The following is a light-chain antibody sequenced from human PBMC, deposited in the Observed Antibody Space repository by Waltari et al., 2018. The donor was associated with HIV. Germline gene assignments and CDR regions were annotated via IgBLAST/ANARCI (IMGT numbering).Light chain of an antibody. Sequence: QLVLTQSPSASASLGASVKLTCTLSSVPTSYAIAWHQQQPEKGPRYLMKLKSDGSHKKGDGIPDRFSGSSSGAERYLTISSLQSEDEADYYCQTWATGIRVFGGGTKLTVL. J-gene: IGLJ3*02. CDR2: LKSDGSH. V-gene: IGLV4-69*01. CDR1: SVPTSYA. CDR3: QTWATGIRV.